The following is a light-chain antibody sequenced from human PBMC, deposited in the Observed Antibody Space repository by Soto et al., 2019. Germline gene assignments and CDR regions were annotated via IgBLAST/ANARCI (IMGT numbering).Light chain of an antibody. CDR3: MQARQTPIT. J-gene: IGKJ5*01. CDR1: QSLLHSNGNNY. V-gene: IGKV2-28*01. CDR2: LGS. Sequence: DIVMTQSPLSLPVTPGEPASISCRSSQSLLHSNGNNYVDWYLQKPGQSPQLLIYLGSNRASGVPDRFSGSGSGTDFTLKISRVEAEDVGLYYCMQARQTPITFGQGTRLEIK.